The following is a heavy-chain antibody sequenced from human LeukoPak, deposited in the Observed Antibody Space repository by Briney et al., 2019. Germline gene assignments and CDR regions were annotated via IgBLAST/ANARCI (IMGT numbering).Heavy chain of an antibody. J-gene: IGHJ4*02. CDR3: AKKERWLIGY. CDR2: ISGSGGST. CDR1: GFTVSSNY. D-gene: IGHD5-24*01. V-gene: IGHV3-23*01. Sequence: GGSLRLSCAASGFTVSSNYMSWVRQAPGKGLEWVSAISGSGGSTYYADSVKGRFTISRDNSKNTLYLQMNSLRAEDTAVYYCAKKERWLIGYWGQGTLVTVSS.